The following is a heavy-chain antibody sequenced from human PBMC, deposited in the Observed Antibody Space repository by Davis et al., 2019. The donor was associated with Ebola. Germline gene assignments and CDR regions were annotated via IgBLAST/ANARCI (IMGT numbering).Heavy chain of an antibody. J-gene: IGHJ4*02. D-gene: IGHD4-17*01. CDR1: GGSITTYY. CDR2: VYNTVST. V-gene: IGHV4-59*08. CDR3: TRHNTDYGGFDF. Sequence: PSETLSLTCTVSGGSITTYYWSWIRQAPGRGLEWIGYVYNTVSTNYNPSLKSRFTVSVDPSKNQFSLMLSSVTATDTAIYYCTRHNTDYGGFDFWGQGTPVSVSS.